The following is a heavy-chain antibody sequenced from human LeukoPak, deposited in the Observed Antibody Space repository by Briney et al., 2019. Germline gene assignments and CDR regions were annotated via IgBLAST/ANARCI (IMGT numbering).Heavy chain of an antibody. Sequence: SETLSLTCTVSGDSISSNYWSWIRQPPGKGLEWIGYIYNSGSTKYNPSLKSRVTISVDTSKNLFSLKLTSVTAADTAVYYCAREGTTVTHFDYWGRGTLVTVSS. CDR2: IYNSGST. CDR1: GDSISSNY. J-gene: IGHJ4*02. D-gene: IGHD4-11*01. V-gene: IGHV4-59*01. CDR3: AREGTTVTHFDY.